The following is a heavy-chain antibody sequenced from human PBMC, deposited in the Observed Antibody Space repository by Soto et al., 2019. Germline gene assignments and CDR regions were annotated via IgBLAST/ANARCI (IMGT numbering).Heavy chain of an antibody. D-gene: IGHD3-9*01. J-gene: IGHJ4*02. V-gene: IGHV1-8*01. CDR3: TRRVVDCPDTPGYYRFDF. CDR2: MNPNSGYT. CDR1: GYTFASHE. Sequence: ASVKVSCKAPGYTFASHEINWVRQAAGQGFEWMGWMNPNSGYTGYAQRFQARVTMTRKTSINTAFMELSTLRSEDSAAYYSTRRVVDCPDTPGYYRFDFWGQGTLVTVSS.